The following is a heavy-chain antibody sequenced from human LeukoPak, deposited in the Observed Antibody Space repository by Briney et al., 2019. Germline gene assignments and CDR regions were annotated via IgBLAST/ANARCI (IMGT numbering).Heavy chain of an antibody. Sequence: QPGESLRLSCAGSGFTFGRSWMTWVRQAPGKGLEWVASIKQDGSVEHYMDSVKGRFTISRDNAENSLYLQMNSLRAEDTAVYYCAKLLGDVTTFDYWGQGTLVTVSS. CDR3: AKLLGDVTTFDY. CDR1: GFTFGRSW. CDR2: IKQDGSVE. D-gene: IGHD3-16*01. V-gene: IGHV3-7*01. J-gene: IGHJ4*02.